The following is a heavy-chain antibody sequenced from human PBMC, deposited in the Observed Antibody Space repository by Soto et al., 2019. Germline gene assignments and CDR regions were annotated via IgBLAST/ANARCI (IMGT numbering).Heavy chain of an antibody. J-gene: IGHJ5*02. D-gene: IGHD1-1*01. CDR1: GGSFRNYY. Sequence: SETLSLTCGVYGGSFRNYYWIWVRQPPGKGLEWIGEVNHSGEATYNPSLQSRATISVDTSKNQFSLKVTSVTAADTAVYYCARDPSQVENRFDLWGQGTLVTVSS. V-gene: IGHV4-34*01. CDR3: ARDPSQVENRFDL. CDR2: VNHSGEA.